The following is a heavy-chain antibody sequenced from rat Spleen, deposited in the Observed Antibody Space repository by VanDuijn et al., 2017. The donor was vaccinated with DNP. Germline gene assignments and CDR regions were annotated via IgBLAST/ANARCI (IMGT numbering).Heavy chain of an antibody. CDR2: IIYDGSNT. CDR1: GFTFSDYN. J-gene: IGHJ4*01. V-gene: IGHV5-7*01. Sequence: EVQLVESGGGLVRPGGSLKLSCAASGFTFSDYNMAWVRQAPKRGLEWVATIIYDGSNTFFGDSVKGRFTISRDDTKNTLSLQMDSLRSEDTATYYCTRIGDLHNGGDGDALDAWGQGTSVTVSS. D-gene: IGHD1-1*01. CDR3: TRIGDLHNGGDGDALDA.